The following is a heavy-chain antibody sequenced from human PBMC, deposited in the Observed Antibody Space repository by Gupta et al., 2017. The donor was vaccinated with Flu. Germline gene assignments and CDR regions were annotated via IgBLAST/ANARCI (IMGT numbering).Heavy chain of an antibody. CDR3: ARDRAILLKAPEFDY. Sequence: QIQLVQSGAEVKKPGASVKVSCKASGYSFINYGISWVRQAPGQGLEWMGWISAYNGNTNFAQKVQGRVTMTTDTSTSTAYMELRSLRSDDTAVYYCARDRAILLKAPEFDYWGQGTLVTVSS. CDR2: ISAYNGNT. CDR1: GYSFINYG. V-gene: IGHV1-18*01. J-gene: IGHJ4*02. D-gene: IGHD2-8*01.